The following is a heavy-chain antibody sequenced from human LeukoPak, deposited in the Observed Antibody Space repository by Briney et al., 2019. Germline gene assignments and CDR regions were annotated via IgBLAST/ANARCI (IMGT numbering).Heavy chain of an antibody. J-gene: IGHJ4*02. CDR1: GFTFSSHW. Sequence: GGSLRLSCAASGFTFSSHWMNWVRQAPGKGLEWVANIKQGGSEIYYVDSVKGRFTISRDDAKNSLYLQMNSLRDEDTAVYYCARDRGDHWGQGTLVTVSS. CDR2: IKQGGSEI. CDR3: ARDRGDH. V-gene: IGHV3-7*01.